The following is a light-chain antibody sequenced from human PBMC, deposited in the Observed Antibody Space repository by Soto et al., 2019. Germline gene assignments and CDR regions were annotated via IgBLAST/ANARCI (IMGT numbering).Light chain of an antibody. CDR1: QSVSNSD. V-gene: IGKV3-20*01. Sequence: EIVLTQSPSTLSFSPGERSTLSFMASQSVSNSDLAWYQQKPGQTPRLLIYGASSRATGIPDRFSGGGSGTDFTLTISRLEPEDFAVYYCQQYDNSPITFGQGTRLEIK. CDR3: QQYDNSPIT. CDR2: GAS. J-gene: IGKJ5*01.